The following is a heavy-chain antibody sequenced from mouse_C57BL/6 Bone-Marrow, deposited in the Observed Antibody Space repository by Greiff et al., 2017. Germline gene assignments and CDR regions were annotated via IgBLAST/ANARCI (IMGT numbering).Heavy chain of an antibody. D-gene: IGHD2-1*01. CDR3: TFYYGNPWFAY. CDR1: GFTFSNYW. V-gene: IGHV6-3*01. CDR2: IRLKSDNYAT. Sequence: EVKVEESGGGLVQPGGSMKLSCVASGFTFSNYWMNWVRQSPEKGLEWVAQIRLKSDNYATHYAESVKGRFTISRDDSKSSVYLQMNNLRAEDTGIYYCTFYYGNPWFAYWGQGTLVTVSA. J-gene: IGHJ3*01.